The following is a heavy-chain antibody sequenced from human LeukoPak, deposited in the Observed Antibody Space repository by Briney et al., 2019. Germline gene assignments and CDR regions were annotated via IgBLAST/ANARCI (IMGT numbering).Heavy chain of an antibody. D-gene: IGHD3-3*01. CDR3: AKDEEEWFYNRFDP. CDR1: GFTFSSYA. CDR2: ISSSGDT. J-gene: IGHJ5*02. Sequence: GGSLRLSCAASGFTFSSYAMSWVRQAPGKGLEWVSAISSSGDTYYAGSVRGRFTISRDNSKNTLYLQMNSLRAEDTAVYFCAKDEEEWFYNRFDPWGQGTLVTVSS. V-gene: IGHV3-23*01.